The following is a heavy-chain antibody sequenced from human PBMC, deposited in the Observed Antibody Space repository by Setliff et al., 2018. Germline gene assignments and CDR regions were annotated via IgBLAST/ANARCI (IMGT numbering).Heavy chain of an antibody. CDR1: GDSIFDNY. CDR3: ARAPFSSGWYGGWEYYFDY. V-gene: IGHV4-4*08. CDR2: IYSSGST. Sequence: PSETLSLTCSVSGDSIFDNYWSWIRQPPGKGLEWIGYIYSSGSTKYNPSLKSRVTISVDTSKNQFSLKLNSVTAADTAVYYCARAPFSSGWYGGWEYYFDYWGQGTQVTVSS. J-gene: IGHJ4*02. D-gene: IGHD6-19*01.